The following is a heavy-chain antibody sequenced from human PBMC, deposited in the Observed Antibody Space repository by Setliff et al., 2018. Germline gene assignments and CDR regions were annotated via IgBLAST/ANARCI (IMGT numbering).Heavy chain of an antibody. CDR2: IQTSGTT. J-gene: IGHJ5*02. D-gene: IGHD3-10*01. CDR3: ARERGFAGYYGSWTHQSFDL. CDR1: GGSISRYH. Sequence: SETLSLTCTVSGGSISRYHWSWIRQPPGKGLEWIGYIQTSGTTNYNPSLGSRLTISADTSNNQFSLNLISVTAADTAVYSCARERGFAGYYGSWTHQSFDLWGQGSLVTVSS. V-gene: IGHV4-4*08.